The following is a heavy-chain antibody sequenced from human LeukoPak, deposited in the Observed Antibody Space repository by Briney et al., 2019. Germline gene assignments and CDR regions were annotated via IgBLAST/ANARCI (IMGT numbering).Heavy chain of an antibody. J-gene: IGHJ6*03. V-gene: IGHV3-64*01. CDR1: GFTLSSYP. CDR2: ISRNGGTT. Sequence: GGSLGPSCAASGFTLSSYPMHWVRQAPGKGLEYVSSISRNGGTTYYANALKGRFTISRDTSKNTLYLQMGSLRAEDMAVYYCARGDGYNYYFYYMDVWGKGTTVTVSS. CDR3: ARGDGYNYYFYYMDV. D-gene: IGHD5-24*01.